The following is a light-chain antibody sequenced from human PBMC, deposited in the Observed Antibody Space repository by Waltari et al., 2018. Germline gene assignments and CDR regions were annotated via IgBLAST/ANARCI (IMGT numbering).Light chain of an antibody. Sequence: QSALTQPASVSGSPGQSITISCTGTSSAVGGYDYVSWYQQLPGKAPKLIIFDVNNPPSGISNRFSGSKSGNTASLTISGLQAEDEADYYCSSYRSSDAYVFGTGTKVTVL. CDR2: DVN. CDR1: SSAVGGYDY. CDR3: SSYRSSDAYV. V-gene: IGLV2-14*03. J-gene: IGLJ1*01.